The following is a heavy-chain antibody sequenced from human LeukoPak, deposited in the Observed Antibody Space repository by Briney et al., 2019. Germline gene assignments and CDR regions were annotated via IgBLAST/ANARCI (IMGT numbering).Heavy chain of an antibody. CDR3: ARVYNSYYYYMDV. Sequence: ASVKVSCKASGYTFDIDGIAWVRQAPGQGLEWMGWIATYNGKTDYAQNLQGRVTMTTDLSTGTAYMELRSLRSDDTAVYYCARVYNSYYYYMDVWGKGTPVTVSS. CDR2: IATYNGKT. J-gene: IGHJ6*03. CDR1: GYTFDIDG. V-gene: IGHV1-18*01. D-gene: IGHD1-14*01.